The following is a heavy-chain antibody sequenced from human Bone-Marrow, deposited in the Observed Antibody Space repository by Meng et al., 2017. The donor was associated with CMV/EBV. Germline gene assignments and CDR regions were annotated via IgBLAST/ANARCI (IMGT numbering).Heavy chain of an antibody. V-gene: IGHV1-8*03. CDR1: GYTFTSYD. CDR2: MNPNSGNT. Sequence: ASVKVSCKASGYTFTSYDINWVRQATGQGLEWMGWMNPNSGNTGYAQKFQGRVTITTDEATSTAYMELSSLRSEDTAVYYCARVWGMDSSPSPYYYYGMDVWGQGTTVTVSS. CDR3: ARVWGMDSSPSPYYYYGMDV. J-gene: IGHJ6*02. D-gene: IGHD6-6*01.